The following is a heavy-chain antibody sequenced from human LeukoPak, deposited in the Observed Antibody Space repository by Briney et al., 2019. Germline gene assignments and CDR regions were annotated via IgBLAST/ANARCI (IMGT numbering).Heavy chain of an antibody. CDR1: GYTLNELS. J-gene: IGHJ4*02. V-gene: IGHV1-24*01. CDR2: FGPEDGET. D-gene: IGHD3-9*01. Sequence: ASEKVSRKVCGYTLNELSIHGVRQAPGKGLEGMGGFGPEDGETIYAQKFQGRVTITEDTSTATAYMELSSLRAEDTAVYYCATGDILTGSSYFDYWGQGTLVTVSS. CDR3: ATGDILTGSSYFDY.